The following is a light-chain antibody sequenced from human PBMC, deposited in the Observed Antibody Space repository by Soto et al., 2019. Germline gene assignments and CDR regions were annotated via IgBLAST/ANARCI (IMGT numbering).Light chain of an antibody. J-gene: IGLJ1*01. CDR2: EVN. CDR3: SAYTTTITLL. V-gene: IGLV2-14*01. CDR1: SSDVGGYDY. Sequence: QSALTQPASVSGSPGQSVTISCTGTSSDVGGYDYVSWYQQHPGTAPKLMLYEVNNRPSGVSNRFSGSKSGNTASLIISGLPSEDEADYYCSAYTTTITLLFGTGTKLTVL.